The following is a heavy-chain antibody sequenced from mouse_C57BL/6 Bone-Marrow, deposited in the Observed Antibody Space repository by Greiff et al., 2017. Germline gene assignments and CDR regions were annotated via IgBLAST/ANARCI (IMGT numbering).Heavy chain of an antibody. CDR2: IYPGSGST. D-gene: IGHD1-1*01. J-gene: IGHJ1*03. CDR3: AQIAYYYGSSYWYFDV. CDR1: GYTFTSYW. Sequence: QVQLKQPGAELVKPGASVKMSCKASGYTFTSYWITWVKQRPGQGLEWIGDIYPGSGSTNYNEKFKSKATLTVDTSSSTAYMQLSSLTSEDSAVYYCAQIAYYYGSSYWYFDVWGTGTTVTVSS. V-gene: IGHV1-55*01.